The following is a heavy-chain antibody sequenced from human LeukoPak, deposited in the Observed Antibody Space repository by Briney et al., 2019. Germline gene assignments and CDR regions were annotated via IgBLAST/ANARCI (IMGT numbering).Heavy chain of an antibody. Sequence: RGSLRLSCAASGFIFSRSWMSWVRQAPGRGLEWVSAISGSGGSTYYADSVKGRFTISRDNSKNTLYLQMNSLRAEDTAVYYCAKQQGIAAAGTDYWGQGTLVTVSS. J-gene: IGHJ4*02. D-gene: IGHD6-13*01. CDR2: ISGSGGST. CDR3: AKQQGIAAAGTDY. CDR1: GFIFSRSW. V-gene: IGHV3-23*01.